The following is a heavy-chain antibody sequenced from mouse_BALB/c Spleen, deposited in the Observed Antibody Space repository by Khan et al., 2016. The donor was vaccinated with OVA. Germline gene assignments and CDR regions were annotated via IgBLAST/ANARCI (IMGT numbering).Heavy chain of an antibody. CDR2: INPSSGYT. J-gene: IGHJ2*01. CDR1: GYTFTSYW. CDR3: ARDRIDY. Sequence: VQLQESGAELAKPGASVKMSCKASGYTFTSYWMHWVKQRPGQGLEWIGYINPSSGYTEYNQNLTDKATLTADKSSSTAYMQLSSLTSEDSAVYYCARDRIDYWGQGTTLTVSS. V-gene: IGHV1-7*01.